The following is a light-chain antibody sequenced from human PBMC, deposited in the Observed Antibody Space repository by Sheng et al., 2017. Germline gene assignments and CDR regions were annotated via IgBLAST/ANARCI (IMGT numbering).Light chain of an antibody. V-gene: IGKV3-20*01. CDR3: QQYATPPPWT. Sequence: DIVLTQSLGTVSLSPGGRATLSCRASQSVNNDYLAWYQQKPGQAPRLIIYGASTRDSGIPERFSGSGSGTEFTLTISRLAPEDVGVYFCQQYATPPPWTFGQGTKVEIK. CDR1: QSVNNDY. J-gene: IGKJ1*01. CDR2: GAS.